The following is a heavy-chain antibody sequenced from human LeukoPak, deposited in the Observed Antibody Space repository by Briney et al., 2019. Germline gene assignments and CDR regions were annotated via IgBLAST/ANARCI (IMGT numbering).Heavy chain of an antibody. CDR2: ISWNSGSI. Sequence: GGSLRLSCAASGFTFDDYAMHWVRQAPGKGLEGVSGISWNSGSIGYADSVKGRFTISRDNAKNSLYLQMNSLRAEDTALYYCASSGGNSWGQGTLVTVSS. D-gene: IGHD2-15*01. CDR1: GFTFDDYA. V-gene: IGHV3-9*01. CDR3: ASSGGNS. J-gene: IGHJ4*02.